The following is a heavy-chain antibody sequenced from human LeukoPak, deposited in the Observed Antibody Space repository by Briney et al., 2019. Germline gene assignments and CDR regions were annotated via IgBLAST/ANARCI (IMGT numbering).Heavy chain of an antibody. D-gene: IGHD3-10*01. Sequence: GGSLRLSCAASGFTFSSYAMSWVRQAPGKGLEWISDISGSGGSTYYADSVKGRFTISRDNSKNTLYLQMNSLRAEDTAVYYCAKVGYYYGSGSYVGYWGQGTLVTVSS. CDR3: AKVGYYYGSGSYVGY. J-gene: IGHJ4*02. CDR1: GFTFSSYA. CDR2: ISGSGGST. V-gene: IGHV3-23*01.